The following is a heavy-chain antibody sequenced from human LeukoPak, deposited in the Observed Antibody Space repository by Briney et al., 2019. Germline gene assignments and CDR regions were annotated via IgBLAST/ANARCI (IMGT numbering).Heavy chain of an antibody. CDR3: ARAVRRIVGAIYGMDV. D-gene: IGHD1-26*01. V-gene: IGHV3-7*01. CDR2: IKLDVSET. Sequence: GSLRLSCAASGFTFSSYWMTWVRQAPGKGLEWVANIKLDVSETYYGDSVKGRFTISRDNSRSTIYLQLNSLRAEDTAVYYCARAVRRIVGAIYGMDVWGQGTTVTVSS. J-gene: IGHJ6*02. CDR1: GFTFSSYW.